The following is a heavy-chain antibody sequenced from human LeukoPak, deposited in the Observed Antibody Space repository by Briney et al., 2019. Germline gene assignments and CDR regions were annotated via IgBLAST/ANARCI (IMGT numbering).Heavy chain of an antibody. CDR1: GGPISSYY. CDR3: ARENGFDAFDI. CDR2: IYYSGST. J-gene: IGHJ3*02. Sequence: KPSETLSLTCTVSGGPISSYYWSWIRQPPGKGLEWIGYIYYSGSTNYNPSLKSRVTISVDTSKNQFSLKLSSVTAADTAVYYCARENGFDAFDIWGQGTMVTVSS. V-gene: IGHV4-59*01.